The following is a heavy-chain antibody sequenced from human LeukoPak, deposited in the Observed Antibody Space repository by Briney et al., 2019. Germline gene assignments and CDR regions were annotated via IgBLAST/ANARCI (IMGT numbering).Heavy chain of an antibody. D-gene: IGHD3-3*01. CDR1: GYTFTGYY. Sequence: ASVTVSFKGSGYTFTGYYMHWVRQAPGQGREWVGWINHKSCGTNYAQKSQGRVTMTRDTSISTAYMELSRLRSDDSAVCYCARSLRFLEWLFYWGQGTLVTVSS. CDR3: ARSLRFLEWLFY. V-gene: IGHV1-2*02. CDR2: INHKSCGT. J-gene: IGHJ4*02.